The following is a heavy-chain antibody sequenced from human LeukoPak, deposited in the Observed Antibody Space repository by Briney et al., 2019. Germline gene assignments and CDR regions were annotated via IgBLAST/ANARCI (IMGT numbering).Heavy chain of an antibody. CDR1: GGTFSSYA. CDR3: ASSTWSSIAVAGTTVPYSRFDY. D-gene: IGHD6-19*01. CDR2: IIPIFGAA. V-gene: IGHV1-69*01. Sequence: GASVKVSCKASGGTFSSYAISWVRQAPGQGLEWMGGIIPIFGAANYAQKFQGRVTITADESTSTAYMELSSLRSEDTAVYYCASSTWSSIAVAGTTVPYSRFDYWGQGTLVTVSS. J-gene: IGHJ4*02.